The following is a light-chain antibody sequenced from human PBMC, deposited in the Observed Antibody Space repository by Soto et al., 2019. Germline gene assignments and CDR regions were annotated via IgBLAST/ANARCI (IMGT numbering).Light chain of an antibody. CDR1: QDISNY. V-gene: IGKV1-8*01. Sequence: AIEVTQSPSSFSASTGDRVTITCRASQDISNYLAWYQQKPGKAPELLIYVASTLQTGVPSRFSVSGSWTDFTLTISRLQSEDFATYYCQQYHDYPHTFGGGTKVEIK. CDR3: QQYHDYPHT. J-gene: IGKJ4*01. CDR2: VAS.